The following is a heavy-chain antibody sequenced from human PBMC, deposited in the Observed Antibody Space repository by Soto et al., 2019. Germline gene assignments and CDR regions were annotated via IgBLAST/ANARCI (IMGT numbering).Heavy chain of an antibody. D-gene: IGHD6-19*01. CDR3: AKSSGWYPSDFDY. J-gene: IGHJ4*02. CDR1: GYTFTSYG. Sequence: QVQLVQSGAEVKKPGASVKVSCKASGYTFTSYGISWVRQAPGQGLEWMGWISAYNGNTNYAQTLQGRVTMTTDTATSTAYMELRSLRSADTAVYYCAKSSGWYPSDFDYWGQGTLVTVSS. CDR2: ISAYNGNT. V-gene: IGHV1-18*01.